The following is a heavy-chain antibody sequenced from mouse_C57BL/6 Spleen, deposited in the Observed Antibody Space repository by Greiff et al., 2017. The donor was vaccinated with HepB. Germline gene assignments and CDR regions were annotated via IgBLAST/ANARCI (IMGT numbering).Heavy chain of an antibody. V-gene: IGHV1-64*01. Sequence: QVQLQQPGAELVKPGASVKLSCKASGYTFTSYWMHWVKQRPGQGLEWIGMIHPNSGSTNYNEKFKSKATLTVDKSSSTAYMQLSSLTSEDSAVYYSAREYDYDGYFDVWGTGTTVTVSS. D-gene: IGHD2-4*01. CDR1: GYTFTSYW. J-gene: IGHJ1*03. CDR2: IHPNSGST. CDR3: AREYDYDGYFDV.